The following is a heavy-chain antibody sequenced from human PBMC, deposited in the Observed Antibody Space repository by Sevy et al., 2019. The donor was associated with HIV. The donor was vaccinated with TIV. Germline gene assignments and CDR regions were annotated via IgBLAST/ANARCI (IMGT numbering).Heavy chain of an antibody. CDR1: GGSISSSSYY. CDR2: IYYSGCT. Sequence: SETLSLTCTVSGGSISSSSYYWDWIRQPPGQGLEWIGNIYYSGCTYYKSSLKSRVIISVDTSKNQFSRKLRSVTAAETAVYYSARHYCIGGACYRAPGFGCFDPWGQGTLVTVSS. V-gene: IGHV4-39*01. D-gene: IGHD2-8*02. CDR3: ARHYCIGGACYRAPGFGCFDP. J-gene: IGHJ5*02.